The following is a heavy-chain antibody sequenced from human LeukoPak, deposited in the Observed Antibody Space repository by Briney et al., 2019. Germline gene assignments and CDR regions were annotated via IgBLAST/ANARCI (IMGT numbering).Heavy chain of an antibody. CDR3: ARDQLRYFDL. D-gene: IGHD5-24*01. J-gene: IGHJ2*01. CDR2: IYYSGST. V-gene: IGHV4-59*06. CDR1: GGSISSYY. Sequence: PSETLSLTCTVSGGSISSYYWSWIRQPPGKGLEWIGYIYYSGSTYYNPSLKSRVTISVDTSKNQFSLKLSSVTAADTAVYYCARDQLRYFDLWGRGTLVTVSS.